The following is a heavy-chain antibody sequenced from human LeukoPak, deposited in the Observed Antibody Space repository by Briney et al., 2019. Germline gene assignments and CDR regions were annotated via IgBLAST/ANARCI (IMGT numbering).Heavy chain of an antibody. Sequence: GGSLRLSCAASGFTFGSYEMNWVRQAPGKGLEWVSYISSSGSTIYYADSVKGRFTISRDNAKNSLYLQMNSLRAEDTAVYYCARVGILTGYYKGERKRNYYYYGMDVWGQGTTVTVSS. D-gene: IGHD3-9*01. CDR3: ARVGILTGYYKGERKRNYYYYGMDV. CDR2: ISSSGSTI. V-gene: IGHV3-48*03. CDR1: GFTFGSYE. J-gene: IGHJ6*02.